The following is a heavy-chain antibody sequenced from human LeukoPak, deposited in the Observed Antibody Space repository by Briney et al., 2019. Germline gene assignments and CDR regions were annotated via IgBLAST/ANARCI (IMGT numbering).Heavy chain of an antibody. D-gene: IGHD2-8*02. CDR3: ARSPLVADYYFDY. CDR2: IYSSGNT. CDR1: GGSISSYY. V-gene: IGHV4-59*01. Sequence: SETLSLTCTVSGGSISSYYRNWIRRPPGKGLEWIGYIYSSGNTNYNPSLKSRVTISLDTSKNQFSLKLSSVTAADTAVYYCARSPLVADYYFDYWGQGALVTVSS. J-gene: IGHJ4*02.